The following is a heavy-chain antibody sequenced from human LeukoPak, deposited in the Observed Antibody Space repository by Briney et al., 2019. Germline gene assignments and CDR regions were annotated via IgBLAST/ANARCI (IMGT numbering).Heavy chain of an antibody. CDR3: ARVPDYSGSYG. J-gene: IGHJ4*02. CDR1: GFTFSSYE. D-gene: IGHD1-26*01. V-gene: IGHV3-48*03. Sequence: GGSLRLSCAASGFTFSSYEMNWVRQAPGKGLEWVSYISSGGSTIYYADSVKGRFTISRDNAKNSLYLQMNSLRAEDTAVYYCARVPDYSGSYGWGQGTLVTVSS. CDR2: ISSGGSTI.